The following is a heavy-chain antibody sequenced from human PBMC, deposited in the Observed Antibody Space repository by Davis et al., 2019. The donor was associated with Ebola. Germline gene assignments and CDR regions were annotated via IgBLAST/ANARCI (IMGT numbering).Heavy chain of an antibody. V-gene: IGHV3-21*01. J-gene: IGHJ2*01. CDR1: GFTFSSYS. Sequence: PGGSLRLSCAASGFTFSSYSMDWVRQAPGKGLEWVSSLSSGSDYIHYADSVKGRFTISRDNAKNSLYLQMKSLRAEDTAVYYCARDADTSASYWYYDLWGRGTLVTVSS. CDR2: LSSGSDYI. D-gene: IGHD3-22*01. CDR3: ARDADTSASYWYYDL.